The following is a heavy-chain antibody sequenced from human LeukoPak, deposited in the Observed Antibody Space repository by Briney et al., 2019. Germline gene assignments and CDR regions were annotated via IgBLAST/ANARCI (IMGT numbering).Heavy chain of an antibody. Sequence: SETLSLTCTVSGGSISSGGYYWSWIRQLPGKGLEWIGYIYHSGSTYYNPSLKSRVTISVDRSKNQFSLKLTSVTAADTAVYYCARQIRTGTNWFDPWGQGTLVSVSS. V-gene: IGHV4-30-2*01. CDR3: ARQIRTGTNWFDP. D-gene: IGHD4-17*01. J-gene: IGHJ5*02. CDR2: IYHSGST. CDR1: GGSISSGGYY.